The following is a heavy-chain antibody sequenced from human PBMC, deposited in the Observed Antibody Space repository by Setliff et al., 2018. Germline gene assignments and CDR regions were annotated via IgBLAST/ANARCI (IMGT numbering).Heavy chain of an antibody. Sequence: PSETLSLTCTVSGGSVGNSHYYWNWIRQPAGKGLEWIGRIYTTWSTNYNPSLKSRVTISLDTSKKQFSLMMNSVTAADTGVYFCARVVPTARRGRLYYYYMDVWDKGATVTVSS. D-gene: IGHD1-1*01. J-gene: IGHJ6*03. CDR3: ARVVPTARRGRLYYYYMDV. V-gene: IGHV4-61*02. CDR2: IYTTWST. CDR1: GGSVGNSHYY.